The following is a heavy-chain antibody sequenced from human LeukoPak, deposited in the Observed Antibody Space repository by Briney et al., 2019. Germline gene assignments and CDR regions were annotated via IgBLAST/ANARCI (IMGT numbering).Heavy chain of an antibody. J-gene: IGHJ4*02. CDR3: ARNYGSSWLDN. D-gene: IGHD6-13*01. CDR2: TYYRSKWYY. CDR1: GDSVSSDSAS. V-gene: IGHV6-1*01. Sequence: SQTLSLTCAISGDSVSSDSASWNWLTQSPSRGLEWLGRTYYRSKWYYDYAQSLKSRININPDTSKNHFSLQLNSVTPEDTAVYYCARNYGSSWLDNWGQGTLVTVSS.